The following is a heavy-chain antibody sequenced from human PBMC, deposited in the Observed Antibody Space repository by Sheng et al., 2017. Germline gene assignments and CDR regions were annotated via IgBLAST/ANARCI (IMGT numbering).Heavy chain of an antibody. CDR1: GGSISSYY. Sequence: QVQLQESGPGLVKPSETLSLTCTVSGGSISSYYWSWIRQPPGKGLEWIGYIYYSGSTNYNPSLKSRVTISVDTSKNQFSLKLSSVTAADTAVYYCARGPHCSSTSCYKFSWFDPWGQGTLVTVSS. D-gene: IGHD2-2*02. V-gene: IGHV4-59*01. CDR2: IYYSGST. CDR3: ARGPHCSSTSCYKFSWFDP. J-gene: IGHJ5*02.